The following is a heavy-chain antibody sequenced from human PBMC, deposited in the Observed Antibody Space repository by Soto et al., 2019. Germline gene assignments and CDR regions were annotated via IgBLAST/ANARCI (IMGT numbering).Heavy chain of an antibody. V-gene: IGHV1-69*01. CDR3: ARDGSGYRSRATPMDV. Sequence: QVQLVQSGAEVKKPGSSVKVSCKASGDTFSSYAISWVRQAPGQGLEWMGGIIPIFGRANYAQKFQGRVTITADESTSTAYIEVSRLRSEDTAVYYCARDGSGYRSRATPMDVWGQGTTVTVSS. CDR1: GDTFSSYA. D-gene: IGHD3-22*01. J-gene: IGHJ6*02. CDR2: IIPIFGRA.